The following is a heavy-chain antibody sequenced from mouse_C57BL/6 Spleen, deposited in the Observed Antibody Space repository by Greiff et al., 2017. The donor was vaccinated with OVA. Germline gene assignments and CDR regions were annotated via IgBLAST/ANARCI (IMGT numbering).Heavy chain of an antibody. D-gene: IGHD1-1*01. Sequence: QVQLQQPGAELVMPGASVKLSCKASGYTFTSYWMHWVKQRPGQGLEWIGEIDPSDSYTNYNQKFKGKSTLTVDKSSSTAYMQLSSLTSEDSAVYYCARSHITTVVAPRYFDYWGQGTTLTVSS. J-gene: IGHJ2*01. V-gene: IGHV1-69*01. CDR1: GYTFTSYW. CDR2: IDPSDSYT. CDR3: ARSHITTVVAPRYFDY.